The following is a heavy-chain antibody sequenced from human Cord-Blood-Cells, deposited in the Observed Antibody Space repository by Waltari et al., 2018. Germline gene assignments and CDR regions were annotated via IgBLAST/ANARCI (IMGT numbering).Heavy chain of an antibody. J-gene: IGHJ4*02. D-gene: IGHD3-22*01. CDR1: GFTVSSNY. CDR2: IYSGGST. Sequence: EVQLVESGGGLIQPGGSLRLSCAASGFTVSSNYMSWVRQAPGKGLAVVSVIYSGGSTYYADSVKGRFTISRDNSKNTLYLQMNSLRAEDTAVYYCARGEGKVYYYDSSGYYFDYWGQGTLVTVSS. CDR3: ARGEGKVYYYDSSGYYFDY. V-gene: IGHV3-53*01.